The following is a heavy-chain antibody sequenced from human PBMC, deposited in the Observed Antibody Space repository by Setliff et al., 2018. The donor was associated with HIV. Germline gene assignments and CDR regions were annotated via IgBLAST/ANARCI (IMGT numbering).Heavy chain of an antibody. Sequence: ASVKVSCKASGYTFTSYAMHWVRQAPGQRLEWMGWINAGNGNTKYSQKFQGRVTITRDTSASTAYMELSSLRSEDTAVYYCARGALPYYDILTGYYHPLYMDVWGKGTTVTVSS. CDR1: GYTFTSYA. J-gene: IGHJ6*03. D-gene: IGHD3-9*01. V-gene: IGHV1-3*01. CDR3: ARGALPYYDILTGYYHPLYMDV. CDR2: INAGNGNT.